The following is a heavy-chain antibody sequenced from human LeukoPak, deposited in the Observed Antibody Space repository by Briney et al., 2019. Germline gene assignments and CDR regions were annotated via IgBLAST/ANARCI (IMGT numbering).Heavy chain of an antibody. J-gene: IGHJ6*03. CDR3: ARTDGSGSYYYYMDV. CDR2: IIPIFGTA. CDR1: GGTFSSYA. D-gene: IGHD3-10*01. V-gene: IGHV1-69*13. Sequence: SVKVSCTASGGTFSSYAISWVRQAPGQGLEWMGGIIPIFGTANYAQKFQGRVTITADESTSTAYMELSSLRSEDTAVYYCARTDGSGSYYYYMDVWGKGTTVTVSS.